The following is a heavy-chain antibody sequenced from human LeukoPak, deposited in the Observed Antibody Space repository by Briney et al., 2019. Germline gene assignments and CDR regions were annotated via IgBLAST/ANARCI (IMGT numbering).Heavy chain of an antibody. V-gene: IGHV3-48*03. D-gene: IGHD6-6*01. CDR2: ISSSGSTI. J-gene: IGHJ4*02. CDR1: GFTFSSYE. Sequence: PGGSLRLSCAASGFTFSSYEMNWVRQAPGKGLEWVSYISSSGSTIYYADSVRGRFSITRDNSKNTLSLQMNSLTADDTAVYYCAKEPRITGRLNYFDYWGQGTLVTVSS. CDR3: AKEPRITGRLNYFDY.